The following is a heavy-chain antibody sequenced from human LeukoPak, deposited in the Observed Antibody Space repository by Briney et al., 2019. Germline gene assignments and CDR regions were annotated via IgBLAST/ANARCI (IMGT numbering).Heavy chain of an antibody. J-gene: IGHJ5*02. CDR3: ARDYGAMAP. Sequence: PGGSLRLSCATSGFTFSDYWISWVRQAPGKGLEWVANIKPDGSEKNYVDSVKGRFTISRDNAKNLLFLQMNSLRVEDTAVYYCARDYGAMAPWGQGTLVTVSS. CDR1: GFTFSDYW. D-gene: IGHD5-18*01. CDR2: IKPDGSEK. V-gene: IGHV3-7*01.